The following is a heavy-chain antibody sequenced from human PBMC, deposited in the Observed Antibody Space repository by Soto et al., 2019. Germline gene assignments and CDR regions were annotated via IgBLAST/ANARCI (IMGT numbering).Heavy chain of an antibody. Sequence: ETLSLTCTVSGASVSGGDYFWSWLRQSPGKRLEWIAYIDYSVSTNYNPSLNSRPTISIDTSKRQVSLTLTSMPAADAALYYCARSTTYYSYGFAVWGEGTPVTVFS. CDR1: GASVSGGDYF. CDR2: IDYSVST. CDR3: ARSTTYYSYGFAV. D-gene: IGHD2-2*01. J-gene: IGHJ6*01. V-gene: IGHV4-61*08.